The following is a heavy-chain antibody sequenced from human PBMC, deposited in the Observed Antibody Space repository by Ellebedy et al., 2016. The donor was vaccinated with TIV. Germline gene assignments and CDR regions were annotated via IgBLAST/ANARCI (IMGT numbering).Heavy chain of an antibody. CDR2: ISAYTGET. V-gene: IGHV1-18*01. D-gene: IGHD5-12*01. CDR1: GYTFNSHG. Sequence: ASVKVSCKSSGYTFNSHGISWVRQAPGQGPEWMGWISAYTGETRYSQKYQGRVTLTTDTSTTTAYMELRSLRSDDTAVYFCARDVVQGMVARYLWFDYWGQGTLITVSS. CDR3: ARDVVQGMVARYLWFDY. J-gene: IGHJ4*02.